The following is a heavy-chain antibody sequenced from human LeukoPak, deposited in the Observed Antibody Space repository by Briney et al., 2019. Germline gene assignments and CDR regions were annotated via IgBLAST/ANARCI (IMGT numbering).Heavy chain of an antibody. Sequence: GASVKVSCKASGYTFTGYYMHWVRQAPGQGLEWMGWINPNSGGTNYAQKFQGRVTMTRDTSISTAYMELSRLRSDDTAVYYCARTSRGLLNAEYFQHWGQGTLVTVSS. J-gene: IGHJ1*01. V-gene: IGHV1-2*02. CDR2: INPNSGGT. D-gene: IGHD2-15*01. CDR1: GYTFTGYY. CDR3: ARTSRGLLNAEYFQH.